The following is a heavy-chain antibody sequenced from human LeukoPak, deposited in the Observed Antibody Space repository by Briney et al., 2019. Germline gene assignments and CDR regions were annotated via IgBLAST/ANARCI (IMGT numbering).Heavy chain of an antibody. CDR3: ARRYSDSWYVFDY. J-gene: IGHJ4*02. V-gene: IGHV5-51*01. Sequence: GESLKISCEGSGYSFTSYWIGWVRQMPGKGLEWKGIIYPGDSATRNSPSFQGQVTISADKSISTAYLQWSSLKASDTAMYYCARRYSDSWYVFDYWGQGTLVIVSS. CDR2: IYPGDSAT. D-gene: IGHD6-13*01. CDR1: GYSFTSYW.